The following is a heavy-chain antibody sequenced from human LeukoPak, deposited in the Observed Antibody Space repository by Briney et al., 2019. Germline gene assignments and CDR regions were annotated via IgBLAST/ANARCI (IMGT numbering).Heavy chain of an antibody. CDR3: ARADKYSSGWFFDY. CDR2: IGTAGDT. D-gene: IGHD6-19*01. CDR1: GFTFSSYD. J-gene: IGHJ4*02. Sequence: PGGSLRLSCAASGFTFSSYDMHWVRQATGKGLEWVSAIGTAGDTYYPGSAKGRFAISRENAKNSLYLQMNSLRAGDTAVYYCARADKYSSGWFFDYWGQGTLVTVSS. V-gene: IGHV3-13*01.